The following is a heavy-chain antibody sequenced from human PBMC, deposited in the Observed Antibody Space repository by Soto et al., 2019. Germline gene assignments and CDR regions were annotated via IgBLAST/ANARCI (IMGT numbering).Heavy chain of an antibody. Sequence: GGSLRLFCAASGFTFSSYAMHWVRQAPGKGLEWVAVIWFDGSNKYYADSVRGRFTISRDNSKNTLYLQLNSLRAEDTVVYYCARDVLHQLLWYFEFWGQGTPVTVSS. CDR2: IWFDGSNK. V-gene: IGHV3-30*04. CDR1: GFTFSSYA. D-gene: IGHD2-2*01. J-gene: IGHJ4*02. CDR3: ARDVLHQLLWYFEF.